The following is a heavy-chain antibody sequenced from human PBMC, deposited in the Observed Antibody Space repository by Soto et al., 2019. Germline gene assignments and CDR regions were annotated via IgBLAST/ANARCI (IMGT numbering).Heavy chain of an antibody. CDR1: GGSMSSYY. V-gene: IGHV4-59*08. D-gene: IGHD2-15*01. CDR2: IYYAGTT. Sequence: SETLSLTCTVSGGSMSSYYWSWFRRPPGKGLEWVGYIYYAGTTSYNPSLKSRVTVSVDTSKNQFSLNLSSVTAADTAVYYCARRWGSAADYWGQGTLVTVSS. CDR3: ARRWGSAADY. J-gene: IGHJ4*02.